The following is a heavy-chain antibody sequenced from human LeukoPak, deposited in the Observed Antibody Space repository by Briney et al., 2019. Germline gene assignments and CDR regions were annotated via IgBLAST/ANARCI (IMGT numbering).Heavy chain of an antibody. CDR1: GGSISSGDYS. Sequence: SQTLSLTCAVSGGSISSGDYSWSWIRQPPGKGLEWIGYIFQSGSTYYNPSLRSRVTISVDRSKNQFSLKLSSATAADTAVYYCARVGTYGSGSYLSWLDYWGQGTLVTVSS. D-gene: IGHD3-10*01. J-gene: IGHJ4*02. CDR2: IFQSGST. CDR3: ARVGTYGSGSYLSWLDY. V-gene: IGHV4-30-2*01.